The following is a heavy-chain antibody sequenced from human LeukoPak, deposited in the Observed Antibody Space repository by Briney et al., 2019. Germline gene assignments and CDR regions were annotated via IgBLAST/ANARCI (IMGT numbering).Heavy chain of an antibody. CDR1: GYTFTGYY. CDR3: SLQSSSGYQMDY. D-gene: IGHD3-22*01. V-gene: IGHV1-2*02. Sequence: GASVKVSCKASGYTFTGYYMHWVQQAPGQGLEWMGWINPNSGGTNNAQKFQGRVTMTRATSISRADMEPSRLRSADTAVSYCSLQSSSGYQMDYWGQGTLVTASS. CDR2: INPNSGGT. J-gene: IGHJ4*02.